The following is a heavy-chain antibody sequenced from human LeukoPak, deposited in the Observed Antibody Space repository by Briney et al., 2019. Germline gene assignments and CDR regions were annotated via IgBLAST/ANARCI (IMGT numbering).Heavy chain of an antibody. CDR1: GGSFSGYY. CDR2: IYYSGST. Sequence: PSETLSLTCAVYGGSFSGYYWSWIRQPPGKGLEWIGYIYYSGSTNYNPSLKSRVTISVDTSKNQFSLKLSSVTAADTAVYYCARARGGGYSSSSFFDYWGQGTLVTVSS. D-gene: IGHD6-13*01. J-gene: IGHJ4*02. CDR3: ARARGGGYSSSSFFDY. V-gene: IGHV4-59*01.